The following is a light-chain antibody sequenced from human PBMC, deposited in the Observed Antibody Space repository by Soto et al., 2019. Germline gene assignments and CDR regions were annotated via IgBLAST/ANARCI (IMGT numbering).Light chain of an antibody. CDR2: AAS. J-gene: IGKJ5*01. V-gene: IGKV1-39*01. CDR1: QTIGSY. Sequence: DIQMTQSPSSLSASVGDRVTITCRASQTIGSYLHWYQQKPGKAPKLLIYAASSLQSGVPSRFSGSRSGTDFTLTISSLQPDDFATYYCQQSYSTLITFVQATRLEIK. CDR3: QQSYSTLIT.